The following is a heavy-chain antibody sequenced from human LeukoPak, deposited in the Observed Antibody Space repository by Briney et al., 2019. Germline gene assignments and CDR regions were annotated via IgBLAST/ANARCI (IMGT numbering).Heavy chain of an antibody. J-gene: IGHJ5*02. CDR1: GFSFDDYA. D-gene: IGHD4-23*01. V-gene: IGHV3-23*01. CDR2: ISGSGGST. Sequence: GGSLRLSCAASGFSFDDYAMSWVRQAPGKGLEWVSAISGSGGSTYYADSVKGRFTISRDNSKNTLYLQMNSLRAEDTAVYYCAKDRWSNGYWFDPWGQGTLVTVSS. CDR3: AKDRWSNGYWFDP.